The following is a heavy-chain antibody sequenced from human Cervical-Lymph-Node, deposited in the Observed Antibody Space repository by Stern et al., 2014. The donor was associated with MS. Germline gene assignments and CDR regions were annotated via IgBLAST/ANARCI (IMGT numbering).Heavy chain of an antibody. CDR1: GFTFADYA. CDR3: AKGSVGIAAPRNFDY. J-gene: IGHJ4*02. V-gene: IGHV3-9*01. D-gene: IGHD6-13*01. Sequence: VQLVESGGGLVQPGMSLRLSCAASGFTFADYAMHWVRQAPGKGLEWVSGMRWTSGSIGYADSVKGRFTISRDNAKNSLYLQMNSLRTEDTAFYYCAKGSVGIAAPRNFDYWGQGTLVTVSS. CDR2: MRWTSGSI.